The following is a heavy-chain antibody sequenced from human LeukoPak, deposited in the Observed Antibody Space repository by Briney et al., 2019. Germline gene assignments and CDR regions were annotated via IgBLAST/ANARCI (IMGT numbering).Heavy chain of an antibody. D-gene: IGHD3-22*01. CDR2: ISSSSSTI. J-gene: IGHJ4*02. V-gene: IGHV3-48*04. CDR3: ARDHYDSSGYFDY. CDR1: GFTFSSYS. Sequence: GGSLRLSCAGSGFTFSSYSMNWVRQAPGKGLEWVSYISSSSSTIYYADSVKGRFTISRDNAKNSLYLQMNSLRAEDTAVYYCARDHYDSSGYFDYWGQGTLVTVSS.